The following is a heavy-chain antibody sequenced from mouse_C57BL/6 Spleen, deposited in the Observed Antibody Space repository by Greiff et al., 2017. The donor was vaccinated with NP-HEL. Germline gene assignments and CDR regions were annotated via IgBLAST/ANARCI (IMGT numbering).Heavy chain of an antibody. J-gene: IGHJ3*01. Sequence: QVQLQQPGAELVMPGASVKLSCKASGYTFTSYWMHWVKQRPGQGLEWIGEIDPSDSYTNYNQKFKGNSTLTVDKSSSTAYMQLSSLTSEDSAVYCCARATPFAYWGQGTLVTVSA. V-gene: IGHV1-69*01. CDR1: GYTFTSYW. CDR3: ARATPFAY. CDR2: IDPSDSYT.